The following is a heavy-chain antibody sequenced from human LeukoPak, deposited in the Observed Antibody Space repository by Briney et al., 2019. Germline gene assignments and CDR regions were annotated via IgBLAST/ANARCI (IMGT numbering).Heavy chain of an antibody. J-gene: IGHJ4*02. CDR1: GFTFSSYA. V-gene: IGHV3-23*01. CDR3: AKAQSMITFGGVIVIGPYYFDY. D-gene: IGHD3-16*02. Sequence: PGGSLRLSCAASGFTFSSYAMSWVRQAPGKGLEWVSATSGSGGSTYYADSVKGRFTISRDNSKNTLYLQMNSLRAEDTAVYYCAKAQSMITFGGVIVIGPYYFDYWGQGTLVTVSS. CDR2: TSGSGGST.